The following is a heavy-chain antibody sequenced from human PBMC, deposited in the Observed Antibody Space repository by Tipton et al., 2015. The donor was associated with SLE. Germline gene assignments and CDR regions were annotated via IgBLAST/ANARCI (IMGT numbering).Heavy chain of an antibody. Sequence: TLSLTCTVSGFYISSGFNWGWIRQPPGKGLEWIGIIYHTGTTKYSPSLQRRVAISVDTSRNQFSLKLSPVTAADTAVYFCARNSRYTYLHWGPGTLVTVSS. J-gene: IGHJ4*02. CDR3: ARNSRYTYLH. CDR1: GFYISSGFN. V-gene: IGHV4-38-2*02. CDR2: IYHTGTT. D-gene: IGHD5-18*01.